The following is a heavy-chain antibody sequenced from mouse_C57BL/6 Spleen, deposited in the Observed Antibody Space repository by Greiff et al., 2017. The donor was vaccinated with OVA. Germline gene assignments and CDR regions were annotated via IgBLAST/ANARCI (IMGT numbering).Heavy chain of an antibody. Sequence: EVKLQQSGPELVKPGASVKIPCKASGYTFTDYNMDWVKQSHGKSLEWIGDINPNNGGTIYNQKFKGKATLTVDKSSSTAYMELRSLTSEDTAVYYCARRNSLGDYAMDYWGQGTSVTVSS. V-gene: IGHV1-18*01. CDR2: INPNNGGT. CDR1: GYTFTDYN. CDR3: ARRNSLGDYAMDY. D-gene: IGHD4-1*01. J-gene: IGHJ4*01.